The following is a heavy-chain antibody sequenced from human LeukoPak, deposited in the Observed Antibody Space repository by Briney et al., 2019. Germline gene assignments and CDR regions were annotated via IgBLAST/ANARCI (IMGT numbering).Heavy chain of an antibody. V-gene: IGHV3-33*01. Sequence: GGSLRLSCAASGFTFSSYGMHWVRQAPGKGLEWVAVIWYDGSNKYYADPVKGRFTISRDNSKNTLYLQMNSLRAEDTAVYYCARGWELLYWYGMDVWGQGTTVTVSS. J-gene: IGHJ6*02. CDR3: ARGWELLYWYGMDV. D-gene: IGHD1-26*01. CDR1: GFTFSSYG. CDR2: IWYDGSNK.